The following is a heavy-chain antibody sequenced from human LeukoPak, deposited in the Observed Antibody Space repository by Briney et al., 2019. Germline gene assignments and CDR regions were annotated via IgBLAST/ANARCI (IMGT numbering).Heavy chain of an antibody. CDR2: INEGATTI. V-gene: IGHV3-48*03. CDR1: GFTVNNYE. D-gene: IGHD5-12*01. J-gene: IGHJ4*02. CDR3: VRGPLLRSTNYFDT. Sequence: GGSLRLSCAASGFTVNNYEMHWVRQAPGKGLEWISYINEGATTINYADSVWGRFTISRDNAQNSVHLQMNSLRDEDTAVYYCVRGPLLRSTNYFDTWGQGALVTVSS.